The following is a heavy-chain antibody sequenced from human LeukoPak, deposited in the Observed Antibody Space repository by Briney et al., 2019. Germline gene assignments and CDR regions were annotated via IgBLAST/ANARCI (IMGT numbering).Heavy chain of an antibody. V-gene: IGHV4-39*07. CDR3: ARVGTYYDILTGYYTVYYFDY. D-gene: IGHD3-9*01. CDR1: GGSISSTSYY. J-gene: IGHJ4*02. CDR2: MYYSGNT. Sequence: SETLSLTCTVSGGSISSTSYYWGWIRQPPGKGLEWIGSMYYSGNTYYNPSLKSRVTISIDTSKNQFSLKLSSVTAADTAVYYCARVGTYYDILTGYYTVYYFDYWGQGTLVTVSS.